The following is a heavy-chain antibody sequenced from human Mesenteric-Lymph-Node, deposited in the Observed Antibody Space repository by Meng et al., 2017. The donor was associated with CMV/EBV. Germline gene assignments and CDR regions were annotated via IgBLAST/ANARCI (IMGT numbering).Heavy chain of an antibody. Sequence: GESLKISCAASGFTLSNYWMDWVRQAPGKGLEWVANMNRDGSDRNYVDSVKGRFTISRDSAKNSLYLDLNGLRAEDTAVYYCARENPGLDSWGQGALVTVSS. CDR2: MNRDGSDR. CDR3: ARENPGLDS. CDR1: GFTLSNYW. V-gene: IGHV3-7*01. J-gene: IGHJ5*01.